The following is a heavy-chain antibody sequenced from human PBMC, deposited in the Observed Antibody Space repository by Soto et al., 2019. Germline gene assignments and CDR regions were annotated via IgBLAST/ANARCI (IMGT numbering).Heavy chain of an antibody. J-gene: IGHJ3*02. CDR2: IVPIFSTT. CDR1: GDTFSNYA. CDR3: AREAASASTFREDAFDI. V-gene: IGHV1-69*12. D-gene: IGHD6-13*01. Sequence: QVQLVQSGAEVKKPGSSVKVACKVSGDTFSNYAINWVRQAPGQGLEWMGAIVPIFSTTNYAQKFQGRVTITADESTITAYMELSSLISDDTATYYCAREAASASTFREDAFDIWGQGTMVTVSS.